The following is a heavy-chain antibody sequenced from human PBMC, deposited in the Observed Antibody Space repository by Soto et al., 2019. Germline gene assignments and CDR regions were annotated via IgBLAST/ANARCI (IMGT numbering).Heavy chain of an antibody. CDR2: ISWDGGST. D-gene: IGHD2-15*01. V-gene: IGHV3-43*01. CDR3: AKGNGGTPGGMDV. J-gene: IGHJ6*02. Sequence: GGSLRLSCAASGFTFDDYTMHWVRQAPGKGLEWVSLISWDGGSTYYADSVKGRFTISRDNSKNSLYLQMNSLRTEDTALYYCAKGNGGTPGGMDVWGQGTTVTVSS. CDR1: GFTFDDYT.